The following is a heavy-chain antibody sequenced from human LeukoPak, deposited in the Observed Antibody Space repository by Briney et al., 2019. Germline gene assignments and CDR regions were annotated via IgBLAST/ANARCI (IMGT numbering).Heavy chain of an antibody. J-gene: IGHJ5*02. CDR1: EYTFTGYY. D-gene: IGHD4-17*01. Sequence: ASVKVSCKGSEYTFTGYYMHWVRQAPGQGLEWMGWINPNSGGTNYAQKFQGRITMTRDTSISTAYMELSRLRSDDTAVYYCARDLVYGDPINWFDPWGQGTLVTVSS. CDR2: INPNSGGT. V-gene: IGHV1-2*02. CDR3: ARDLVYGDPINWFDP.